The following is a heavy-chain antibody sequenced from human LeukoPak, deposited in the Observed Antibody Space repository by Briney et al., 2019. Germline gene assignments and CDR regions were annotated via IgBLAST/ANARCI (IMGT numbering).Heavy chain of an antibody. D-gene: IGHD6-13*01. CDR2: IYYSGST. J-gene: IGHJ4*02. CDR3: ARQTYSSSWPVFYFDY. Sequence: PSQTLSLSCTVSGGSISSGGYYWSWIRQHPGQGLEWIGYIYYSGSTYYNPSLKSRVTISVDTSKNQFSLKLSSVTAADTAVYYCARQTYSSSWPVFYFDYWGQGTLVTVSS. V-gene: IGHV4-31*03. CDR1: GGSISSGGYY.